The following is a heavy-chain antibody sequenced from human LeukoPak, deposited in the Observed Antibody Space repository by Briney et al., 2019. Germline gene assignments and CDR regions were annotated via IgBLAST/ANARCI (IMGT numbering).Heavy chain of an antibody. CDR1: GYTFTSYG. Sequence: ASVKVSCKASGYTFTSYGISWVRQAPGQGLEWMGWISTYNGNTNYAQKLQGRVTMTTDTSTSTAYMELRSLRSDDTAVYYCTRDKDQITLIIVPDALEIWGQGTRVTVSS. CDR2: ISTYNGNT. J-gene: IGHJ3*02. D-gene: IGHD3-22*01. CDR3: TRDKDQITLIIVPDALEI. V-gene: IGHV1-18*01.